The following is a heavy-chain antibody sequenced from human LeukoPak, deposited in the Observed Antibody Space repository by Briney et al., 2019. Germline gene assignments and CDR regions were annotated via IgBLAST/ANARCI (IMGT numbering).Heavy chain of an antibody. Sequence: PGGSLRLSCAASGFTFSSYWMSWVRQAPGKGLEWVANIKQDGSEKYYVDSVKGRFTISRDNAKNSLYLQMNSLRAEDTAVYYCAKARGIAVAGTPADYWGQGTLVTVSS. V-gene: IGHV3-7*03. CDR2: IKQDGSEK. CDR1: GFTFSSYW. CDR3: AKARGIAVAGTPADY. D-gene: IGHD6-19*01. J-gene: IGHJ4*02.